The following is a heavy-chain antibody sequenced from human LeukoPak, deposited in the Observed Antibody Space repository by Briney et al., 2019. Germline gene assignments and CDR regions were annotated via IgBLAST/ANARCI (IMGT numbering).Heavy chain of an antibody. D-gene: IGHD6-19*01. V-gene: IGHV4-59*01. J-gene: IGHJ3*02. CDR1: GGSISSYY. CDR3: ARTPHSGWYLGRSSDI. CDR2: IYYSGST. Sequence: PSETLSLTCTVSGGSISSYYWSWIRQPPGKGLEWIGYIYYSGSTNYNPSLKSRVTISVDTSKKHFSLKLSSVTAADTAVYYCARTPHSGWYLGRSSDIWGQGTMVTVSS.